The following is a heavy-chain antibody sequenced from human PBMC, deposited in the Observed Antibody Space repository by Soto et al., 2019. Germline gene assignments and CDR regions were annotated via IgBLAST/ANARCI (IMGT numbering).Heavy chain of an antibody. CDR2: IGTAGDT. J-gene: IGHJ5*02. Sequence: EVQLVESGGGLVQPGGSLRLSCAASGFTFSSYDMHWVRQATGKGLEWVSAIGTAGDTYYPGSVKGRFTISRENAKNSLYLQMNSLRAGDTAVYYCARGGGRVATPWFDPWGREPWSPSPQ. CDR1: GFTFSSYD. D-gene: IGHD5-12*01. CDR3: ARGGGRVATPWFDP. V-gene: IGHV3-13*04.